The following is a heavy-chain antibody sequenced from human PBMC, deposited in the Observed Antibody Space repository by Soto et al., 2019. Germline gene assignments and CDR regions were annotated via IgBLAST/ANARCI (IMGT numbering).Heavy chain of an antibody. J-gene: IGHJ5*02. Sequence: GGSLRLSCAASGFTFSIYAMHWVRQAPGKGLEWVAVISFDGSNKHYADSVKGRFTISRDNSKNALYLQMNSPKHEDTAVYYCARTNSYGSGNWFHPWGHGTLVTVSS. CDR3: ARTNSYGSGNWFHP. CDR1: GFTFSIYA. CDR2: ISFDGSNK. V-gene: IGHV3-30-3*01. D-gene: IGHD3-10*01.